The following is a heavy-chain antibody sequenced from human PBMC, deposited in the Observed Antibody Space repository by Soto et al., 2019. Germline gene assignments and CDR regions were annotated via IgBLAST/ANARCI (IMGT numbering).Heavy chain of an antibody. J-gene: IGHJ4*02. Sequence: PGGSLRLSCAASGFTFSIYWMAWVRQAPGKGLEWVANINQDGSETNFVDSVKGRFTISRDNAKNSLHLQMNSLRAEDTAVYYCARALVNGGDYWGQGALVTVSS. CDR2: INQDGSET. D-gene: IGHD2-8*02. CDR1: GFTFSIYW. V-gene: IGHV3-7*01. CDR3: ARALVNGGDY.